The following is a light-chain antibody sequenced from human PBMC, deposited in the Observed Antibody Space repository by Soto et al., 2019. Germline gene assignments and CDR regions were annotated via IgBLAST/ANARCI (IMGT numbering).Light chain of an antibody. J-gene: IGKJ1*01. V-gene: IGKV3-20*01. CDR2: GIS. CDR3: QQYTDWPLT. Sequence: EVLMTQSPATLSVSPGERATLSCRASQSVSRNYLAWYQQKPGQAPRLLIYGISSRATGVPDRFSGSESGTDFTLTISRLEPEDFAVYYCQQYTDWPLTFGQGTKVDIK. CDR1: QSVSRNY.